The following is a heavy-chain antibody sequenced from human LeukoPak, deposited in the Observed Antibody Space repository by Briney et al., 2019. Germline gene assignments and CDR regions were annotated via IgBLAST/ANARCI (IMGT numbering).Heavy chain of an antibody. CDR1: GFTFSSYW. Sequence: GGSLRLSCAASGFTFSSYWMSWVRQAPGKGLEWVANIKRDGSEKYYVDSVKGRFTISRDNAKNSLYLQMNSLRAEDTAVYYCARVPRYFDWSYYNDYWGQGTLVTVSS. D-gene: IGHD3-9*01. J-gene: IGHJ4*02. CDR3: ARVPRYFDWSYYNDY. V-gene: IGHV3-7*03. CDR2: IKRDGSEK.